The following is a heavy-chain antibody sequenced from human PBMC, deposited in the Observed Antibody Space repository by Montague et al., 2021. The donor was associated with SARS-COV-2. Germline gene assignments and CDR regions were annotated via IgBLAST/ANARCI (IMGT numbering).Heavy chain of an antibody. J-gene: IGHJ4*02. CDR1: GGSISSSSYY. D-gene: IGHD6-13*01. CDR2: IYYSGST. Sequence: SETLSLTCTVSGGSISSSSYYWGWIRQPPGKGLEWIGCIYYSGSTYYNPSLKSRVTISVDTSKNQFSLKMSSVTAADTAVYYCARLLSWIAAAGTIYYLDYWGQGTLVTVSS. V-gene: IGHV4-39*01. CDR3: ARLLSWIAAAGTIYYLDY.